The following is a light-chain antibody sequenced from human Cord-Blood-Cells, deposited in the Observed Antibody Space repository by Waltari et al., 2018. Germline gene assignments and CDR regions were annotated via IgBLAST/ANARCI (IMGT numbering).Light chain of an antibody. CDR3: QQYYSSPYT. V-gene: IGKV1D-8*03. J-gene: IGKJ2*01. CDR1: QGISSY. CDR2: AAA. Sequence: VIWMPQSPSSLSASTGDRVTISCRMSQGISSYVAWYQQKPGKAAELLTYAAAAVQSGVPSRFSGRGSGTEFTLPIRCRHADDFATYCCQQYYSSPYTFGQGTKREIK.